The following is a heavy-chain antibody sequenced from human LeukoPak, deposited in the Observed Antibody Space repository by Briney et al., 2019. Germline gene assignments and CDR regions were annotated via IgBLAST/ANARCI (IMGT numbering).Heavy chain of an antibody. V-gene: IGHV3-23*01. CDR2: ISGSGGST. CDR1: GFTFSSYA. J-gene: IGHJ6*03. CDR3: AKDGSTSSTYYYYYYMDV. Sequence: TGGSLRLSCAASGFTFSSYAMSWVRQAPGKGLEWVSAISGSGGSTYYADSVKGRFTISRDNSKNTLYLQMNSLRAEDTAVYYCAKDGSTSSTYYYYYYMDVWGKGTTVTVSS. D-gene: IGHD2-2*01.